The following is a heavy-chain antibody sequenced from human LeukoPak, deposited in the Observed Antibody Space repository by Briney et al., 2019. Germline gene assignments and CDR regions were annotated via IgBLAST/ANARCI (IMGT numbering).Heavy chain of an antibody. CDR1: GGSFSGYY. V-gene: IGHV4-34*01. CDR2: INHSGST. Sequence: SETLSLTRAVYGGSFSGYYWSWIRQPPGKGLEWIGEINHSGSTNYNPSLKSRVTISVDTSKNQFSLKLSSVTAADTAVYYCARGSSRESYWGQGTLVTVSS. D-gene: IGHD2-2*01. CDR3: ARGSSRESY. J-gene: IGHJ4*02.